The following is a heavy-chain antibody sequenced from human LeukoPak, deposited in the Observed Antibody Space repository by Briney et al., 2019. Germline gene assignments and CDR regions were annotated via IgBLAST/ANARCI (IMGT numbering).Heavy chain of an antibody. CDR3: ARDLVAVAGAVDY. CDR1: GFTFSSYS. J-gene: IGHJ4*02. CDR2: ISSSSSTI. D-gene: IGHD6-19*01. V-gene: IGHV3-48*04. Sequence: GGSLRLSCAASGFTFSSYSMNWVRQAPGKGLEGVSYISSSSSTIYYADSVKGRFTISRDNAKNSLYLQMNSLRAEDTAVYYCARDLVAVAGAVDYWGQGTLVTVSS.